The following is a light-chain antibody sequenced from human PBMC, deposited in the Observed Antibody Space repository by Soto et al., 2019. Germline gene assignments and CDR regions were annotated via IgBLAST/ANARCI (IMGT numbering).Light chain of an antibody. Sequence: EIVLTQSPATLSLSPGERATLSCRASQSVNNNLAWYHQKPGQAPRLLIYGASNRATGIPDRFSGSGSGTDFTLTISRLEPEDFAVYYCQQYGSSSITCGQGTRREIK. V-gene: IGKV3-20*01. J-gene: IGKJ5*01. CDR1: QSVNNN. CDR3: QQYGSSSIT. CDR2: GAS.